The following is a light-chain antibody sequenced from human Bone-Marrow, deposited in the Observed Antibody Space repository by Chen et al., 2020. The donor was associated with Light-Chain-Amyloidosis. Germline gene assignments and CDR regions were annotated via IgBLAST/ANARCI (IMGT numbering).Light chain of an antibody. J-gene: IGKJ1*01. CDR2: GSS. Sequence: EIVLTQSPGTLSLSPGARATLSCRASQSVSSSYLAWYQQKPGQAPRLLIYGSSSRATGIPDRVSGSGAGTDFTLTISRLEPEDFAVYYCQQYGSSPWTFGQGTKVEI. CDR3: QQYGSSPWT. V-gene: IGKV3-20*01. CDR1: QSVSSSY.